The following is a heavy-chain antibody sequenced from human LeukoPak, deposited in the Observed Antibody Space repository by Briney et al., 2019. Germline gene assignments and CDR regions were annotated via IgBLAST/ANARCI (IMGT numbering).Heavy chain of an antibody. CDR2: MNPNSGNT. J-gene: IGHJ5*02. Sequence: ASVKVSCKASGYTFTSYDINWVRQATAQGLEGMGCMNPNSGNTGYAQKFQGRVTITRNTSISTAYMELSSLRSEDTAVYYCARDYSSGWYEFDPWSQGSLVTVS. CDR3: ARDYSSGWYEFDP. D-gene: IGHD6-19*01. V-gene: IGHV1-8*03. CDR1: GYTFTSYD.